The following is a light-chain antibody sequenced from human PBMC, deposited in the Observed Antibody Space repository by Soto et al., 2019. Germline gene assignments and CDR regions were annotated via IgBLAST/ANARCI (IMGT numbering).Light chain of an antibody. J-gene: IGKJ1*01. Sequence: DIQMTQSPSSVTASVGDRVTITCRASQGINNWLAWYQQKPGKAPKLLIYAASSLERGVPSRFSGSGSGTDFTLTISGLQPEEFATYYCQQANSFPWTFGQGTKVDIK. CDR1: QGINNW. CDR3: QQANSFPWT. V-gene: IGKV1-12*01. CDR2: AAS.